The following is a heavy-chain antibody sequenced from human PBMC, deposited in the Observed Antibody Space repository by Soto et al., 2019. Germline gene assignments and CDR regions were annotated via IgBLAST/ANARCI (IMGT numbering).Heavy chain of an antibody. J-gene: IGHJ5*02. CDR3: VRDGTKNLRDWFDP. CDR2: IYATGTT. Sequence: SETLCLTCTFSDASISGFYWSWLRKSAGKGLEWIGRIYATGTTDYNPSLKSRVMMSVDTSKKQFSLKLRSVTAADTAVYYCVRDGTKNLRDWFDPWGQGISVTVSS. V-gene: IGHV4-4*07. CDR1: DASISGFY. D-gene: IGHD1-1*01.